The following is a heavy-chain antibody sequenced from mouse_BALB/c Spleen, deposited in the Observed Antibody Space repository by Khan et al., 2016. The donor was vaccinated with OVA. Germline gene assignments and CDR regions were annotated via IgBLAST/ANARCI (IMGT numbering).Heavy chain of an antibody. CDR1: GYTFTDYA. CDR2: ISTYSGST. D-gene: IGHD2-3*01. J-gene: IGHJ2*01. CDR3: ARPAYDGYYDY. Sequence: QVELQQSGPELVRPGVSVKISCKGSGYTFTDYAMYWVKQSHAKSLEWIGLISTYSGSTNYNQKFKGKVTMTVDKSSSAAYMELARLTSGDSAIYYCARPAYDGYYDYWGQGTTLTVSS. V-gene: IGHV1S137*01.